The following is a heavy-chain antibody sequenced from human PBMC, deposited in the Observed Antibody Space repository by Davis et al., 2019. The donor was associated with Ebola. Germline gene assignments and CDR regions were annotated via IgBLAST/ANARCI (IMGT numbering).Heavy chain of an antibody. V-gene: IGHV3-9*01. CDR3: AKSDYDTITRGADY. J-gene: IGHJ4*02. CDR1: GFTFSDYY. D-gene: IGHD4-17*01. CDR2: ISWGSGSI. Sequence: SLKISCAASGFTFSDYYMSWIRQAPGKGLDWVSSISWGSGSIAYADSVKGRFTDSRDNAKNSVYLQMNSLRPEDTAFYYCAKSDYDTITRGADYWGQGTLVTVSS.